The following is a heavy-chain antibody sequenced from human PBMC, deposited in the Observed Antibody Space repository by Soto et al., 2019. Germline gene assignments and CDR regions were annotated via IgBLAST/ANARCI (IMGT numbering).Heavy chain of an antibody. CDR2: INNNSGGT. CDR1: VYTFTGCY. Sequence: AAVKCSFKASVYTFTGCYMHWVGRAPLQVLECMGWINNNSGGTNYAQKFQGRVTMTRDTSISTDYMELSRLRSDDTAVYYCAVPENRGCSYGPYYDSWGHGTLVNVSS. CDR3: AVPENRGCSYGPYYDS. V-gene: IGHV1-2*02. D-gene: IGHD5-18*01. J-gene: IGHJ4*01.